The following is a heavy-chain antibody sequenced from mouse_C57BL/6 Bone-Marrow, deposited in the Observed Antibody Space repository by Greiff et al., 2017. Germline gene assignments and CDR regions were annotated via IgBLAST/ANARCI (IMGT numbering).Heavy chain of an antibody. CDR3: SRWGTWFAY. CDR1: GYTFKSYG. J-gene: IGHJ3*01. V-gene: IGHV1-81*01. Sequence: QVQLQQSGAELARPGASVKLSCTASGYTFKSYGISWVKQRTGPGLEWIGEIYPRSGNTYYNEKFKGKATLTADQSSSTAYMELRSLTSEDSAVSFCSRWGTWFAYWGQGTLVTVSA. CDR2: IYPRSGNT.